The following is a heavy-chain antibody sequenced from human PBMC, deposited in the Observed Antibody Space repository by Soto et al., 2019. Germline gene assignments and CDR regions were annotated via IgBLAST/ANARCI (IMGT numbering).Heavy chain of an antibody. CDR3: AKTSSGDSGNFGLDV. CDR2: LSASGSGS. CDR1: RFSLNTYG. D-gene: IGHD2-15*01. V-gene: IGHV3-23*01. Sequence: EAQLLESGGGLVQPGGSLRLSCTTSRFSLNTYGMTWVRRAPGKGLEWVSTLSASGSGSYYAESVKGRFTVSRDNSKNTMYLQMNSLRDEDTAVYYCAKTSSGDSGNFGLDVWGKGTTVTVSS. J-gene: IGHJ6*04.